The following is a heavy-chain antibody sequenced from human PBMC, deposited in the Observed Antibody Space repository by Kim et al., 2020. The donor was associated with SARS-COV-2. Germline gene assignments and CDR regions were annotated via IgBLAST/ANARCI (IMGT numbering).Heavy chain of an antibody. J-gene: IGHJ6*02. CDR1: GFTFSSYS. Sequence: GGSLRLSCAASGFTFSSYSMNWVRQAPGKGLEWVSFISSNSSNKYYADSVKGRFTISRDNAKNTLYLQMNSLRAEDAAVYYCARAGGATDDYDIDVWV. D-gene: IGHD2-21*02. CDR2: ISSNSSNK. CDR3: ARAGGATDDYDIDV. V-gene: IGHV3-21*01.